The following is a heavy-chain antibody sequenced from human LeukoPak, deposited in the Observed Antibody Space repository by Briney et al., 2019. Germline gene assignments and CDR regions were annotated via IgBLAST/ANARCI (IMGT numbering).Heavy chain of an antibody. CDR1: GYTLTAYY. D-gene: IGHD1-26*01. Sequence: ASLKVSSTASGYTLTAYYIHWVRQAPGQGLEWIGWISPNSGDTDYAQKFQGRVTMTRDTPISTVYMALSSLRSDDTAMYYCARIISYGGSDGFDLWGQGTMVTVSS. CDR3: ARIISYGGSDGFDL. V-gene: IGHV1-2*02. J-gene: IGHJ3*01. CDR2: ISPNSGDT.